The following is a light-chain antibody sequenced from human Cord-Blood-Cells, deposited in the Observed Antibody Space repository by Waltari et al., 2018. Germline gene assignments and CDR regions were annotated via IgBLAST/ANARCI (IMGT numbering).Light chain of an antibody. CDR3: SAYAGSNNYV. J-gene: IGLJ1*01. V-gene: IGLV2-8*01. Sequence: QSALTQPPSASGSPGQSVTISCTGTSSDVGGYNYVSWYQQHPGKAPKLMIYEGSKRPSGVPDRFAGSKSGNTASRTVSGLQAEDEADYYCSAYAGSNNYVFGTGTKVTV. CDR2: EGS. CDR1: SSDVGGYNY.